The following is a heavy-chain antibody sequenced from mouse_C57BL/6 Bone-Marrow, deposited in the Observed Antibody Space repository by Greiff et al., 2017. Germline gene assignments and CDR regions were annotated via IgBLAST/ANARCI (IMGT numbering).Heavy chain of an antibody. V-gene: IGHV2-2*01. J-gene: IGHJ1*03. Sequence: VQVVESGPGLVQPSQSLSITCTVSGFSLTSYGVHWVRQSPGKGLEWLGVIWSGGSTDYNAAFISRLSISKDNSKSQVFFKMNSLQADDTAIYYCARGTIYYYGSSFYWYFDVWGTGTTVTVSS. CDR2: IWSGGST. D-gene: IGHD1-1*01. CDR1: GFSLTSYG. CDR3: ARGTIYYYGSSFYWYFDV.